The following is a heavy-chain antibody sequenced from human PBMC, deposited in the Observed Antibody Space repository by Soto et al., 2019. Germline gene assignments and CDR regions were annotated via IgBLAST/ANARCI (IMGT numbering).Heavy chain of an antibody. J-gene: IGHJ3*02. V-gene: IGHV3-9*01. CDR2: ISWHSGAI. D-gene: IGHD6-19*01. CDR3: AKDILAGYDAFHM. Sequence: EVQLVESGGGLVQPGRSLRLSCAASGFTFDDYAMHWVRQAPGKGLEWVSTISWHSGAIGYADSVKGRITISRDKAKNTLYLQMSSLRAEDTALYYCAKDILAGYDAFHMWGQGTIVIVTS. CDR1: GFTFDDYA.